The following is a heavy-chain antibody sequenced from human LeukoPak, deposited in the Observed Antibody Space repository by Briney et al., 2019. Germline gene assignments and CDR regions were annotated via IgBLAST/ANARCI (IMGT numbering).Heavy chain of an antibody. D-gene: IGHD2/OR15-2a*01. Sequence: PGGSLRLSCAASGFTFSSYAMSWVRQAPGRGLVWVSRINEDGSRTDYADFVKGRFTISRDNAKNTLYLQMNSLRAEDTAVYYCARDFYGPYYYYGMDVWGQGTTVTVSS. CDR2: INEDGSRT. CDR1: GFTFSSYA. CDR3: ARDFYGPYYYYGMDV. V-gene: IGHV3-23*01. J-gene: IGHJ6*02.